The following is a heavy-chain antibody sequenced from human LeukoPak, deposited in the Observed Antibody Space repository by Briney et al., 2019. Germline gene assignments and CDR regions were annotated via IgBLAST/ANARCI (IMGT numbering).Heavy chain of an antibody. CDR3: ARNYD. V-gene: IGHV3-7*04. CDR2: IKQDGSET. J-gene: IGHJ4*02. Sequence: QPGGSLRLSCAASGFTFSNFWMNWVRQAPGKGLEWVASIKQDGSETYYVDSVKGRFTISRDNAKNSLDLQMNSLRAGDTAVYYCARNYDWGQGTLVTVSS. CDR1: GFTFSNFW. D-gene: IGHD3-16*01.